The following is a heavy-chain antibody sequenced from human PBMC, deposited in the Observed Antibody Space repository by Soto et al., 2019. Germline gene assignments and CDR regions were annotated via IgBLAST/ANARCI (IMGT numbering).Heavy chain of an antibody. D-gene: IGHD6-19*01. Sequence: QVQLVQSGAEVKKPGSSVKISCKASGGTFSSYAISWVRQAPGQELEWVGEIIPIFGTANYAQKFQVRVRITATESRSRDYMEMSSMRSEHTAVYNCPRDDSSGSAFHPWGQGTLVTVSS. V-gene: IGHV1-69*01. CDR1: GGTFSSYA. J-gene: IGHJ5*02. CDR3: PRDDSSGSAFHP. CDR2: IIPIFGTA.